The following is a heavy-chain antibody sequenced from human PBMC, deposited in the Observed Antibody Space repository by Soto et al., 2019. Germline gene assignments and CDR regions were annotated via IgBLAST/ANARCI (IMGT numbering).Heavy chain of an antibody. V-gene: IGHV3-7*01. CDR1: GITFSSYW. J-gene: IGHJ5*02. D-gene: IGHD2-2*01. Sequence: GGSLRLSCAASGITFSSYWMSWVRQAPGKGLEWVANIKQDGSEQNYVDSVKGRFTISRDNAKNSLYLQMNSLRAEDTAVYYCARGGLGYCSSTSCILLRQNWFDPWGQGTLVTVSS. CDR2: IKQDGSEQ. CDR3: ARGGLGYCSSTSCILLRQNWFDP.